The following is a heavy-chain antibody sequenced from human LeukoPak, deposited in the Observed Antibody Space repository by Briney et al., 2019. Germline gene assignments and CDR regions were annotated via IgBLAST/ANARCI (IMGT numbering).Heavy chain of an antibody. D-gene: IGHD5-18*01. V-gene: IGHV3-48*04. J-gene: IGHJ4*02. Sequence: GGSLRLSCAASGFTFSAYAMTWVRQAAGKGLECVSHITTGGSSIFYADSVKGRFTISRDNAKNSLYLQMNSLRAEDTAVYYCARDLETYSYGRILDYWGQGTLVTVSS. CDR1: GFTFSAYA. CDR3: ARDLETYSYGRILDY. CDR2: ITTGGSSI.